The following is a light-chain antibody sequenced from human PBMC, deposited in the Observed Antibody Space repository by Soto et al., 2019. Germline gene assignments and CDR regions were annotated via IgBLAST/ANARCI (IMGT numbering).Light chain of an antibody. CDR3: QQSYRTPHT. J-gene: IGKJ2*01. CDR2: DTS. V-gene: IGKV3-11*01. Sequence: EIVLTQSPATLSLSPGERATLSCRASQSVGSSLAWYQQKPGQAPRLLIYDTSNRATGIPARFSGSGSGTDFTLTISSLQPEDFATYYCQQSYRTPHTFGPGTKLETK. CDR1: QSVGSS.